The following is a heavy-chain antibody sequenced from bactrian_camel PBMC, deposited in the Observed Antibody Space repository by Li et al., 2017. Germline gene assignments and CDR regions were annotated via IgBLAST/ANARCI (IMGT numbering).Heavy chain of an antibody. V-gene: IGHV3S53*01. CDR2: LTSDGRT. CDR1: GYTYNRNC. D-gene: IGHD3*01. Sequence: VQLVESGGGSVQAGGSLRLSCAASGYTYNRNCMAWFRQAPGKEREGVALLTSDGRTEYSDSVKGRFTISADDVSGDNRDKTLYLQMNSLEPEDTAVYYCASDILYLSSPGSLCTFRKLLEYMFMGQGTQVTVS. J-gene: IGHJ4*01.